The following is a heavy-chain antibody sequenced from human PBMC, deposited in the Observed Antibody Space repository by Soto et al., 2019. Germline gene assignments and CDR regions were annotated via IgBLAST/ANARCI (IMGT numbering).Heavy chain of an antibody. J-gene: IGHJ4*02. D-gene: IGHD3-22*01. CDR3: AKAAGSDYYPVDY. Sequence: GGSLRLSCAASGFTFSSYAMSWFRQAPGKGLEWVSSISVSGGSTYCADSVKGRFTISRDNSKSTLFLHMNSLRAEATAVYYCAKAAGSDYYPVDYWGQGTLVTVSS. CDR2: ISVSGGST. CDR1: GFTFSSYA. V-gene: IGHV3-23*01.